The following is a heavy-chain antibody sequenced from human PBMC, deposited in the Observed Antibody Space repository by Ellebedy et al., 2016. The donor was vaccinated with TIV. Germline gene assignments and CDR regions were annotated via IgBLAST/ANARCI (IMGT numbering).Heavy chain of an antibody. J-gene: IGHJ3*02. V-gene: IGHV4-39*01. Sequence: MPSETLSLTCTVSGGSISSSSYYWGWIRQPPGKGLEWIGNIYYTGSTYHNPSLKSRVTISVDTSKNQFSLNLSSVTAADTAVYYCASLEMATILDAFDIWGQGTKVTVSS. CDR2: IYYTGST. CDR3: ASLEMATILDAFDI. D-gene: IGHD5-24*01. CDR1: GGSISSSSYY.